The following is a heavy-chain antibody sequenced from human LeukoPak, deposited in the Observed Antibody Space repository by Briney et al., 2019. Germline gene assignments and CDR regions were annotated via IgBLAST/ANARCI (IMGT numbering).Heavy chain of an antibody. D-gene: IGHD6-19*01. J-gene: IGHJ2*01. V-gene: IGHV4-59*01. CDR3: ARGGYSSGWYVYWYFDL. CDR1: GGSISSYY. Sequence: SETLSLTCTVSGGSISSYYWSWIRQPPGKGLEWVGYIYYSGSTNYNPSLKSRVTISVDTSKNQFSLKLSSVTAADTAVYYCARGGYSSGWYVYWYFDLWGRGTLVTVSS. CDR2: IYYSGST.